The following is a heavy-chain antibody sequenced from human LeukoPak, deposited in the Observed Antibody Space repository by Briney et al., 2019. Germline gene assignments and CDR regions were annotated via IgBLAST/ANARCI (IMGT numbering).Heavy chain of an antibody. CDR3: ARSREGYNYEFLY. CDR1: GFIFSRHG. CDR2: ISPSGDIT. D-gene: IGHD5-24*01. Sequence: GGSLRLSCAASGFIFSRHGMNWVRQAPGKGLEWVSGISPSGDITYYADSVKGHFAISRDNSKNTLYLQMNSLRAEDTAVYYCARSREGYNYEFLYWGLGTLVAVSS. V-gene: IGHV3-23*01. J-gene: IGHJ4*02.